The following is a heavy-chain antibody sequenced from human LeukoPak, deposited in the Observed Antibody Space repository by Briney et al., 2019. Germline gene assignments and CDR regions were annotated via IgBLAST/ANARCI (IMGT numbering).Heavy chain of an antibody. CDR3: ARASANYYDSSGYGDY. J-gene: IGHJ4*02. V-gene: IGHV1-2*02. Sequence: ASVKVSFKASGYTLTGYYMHWVRQAPGQGLEWMGWINPNSGGTNYAQKFQGRVTMTRDTSISTAYMELSRLRSDDTAVCYCARASANYYDSSGYGDYWGQGTLVTVSS. CDR1: GYTLTGYY. D-gene: IGHD3-22*01. CDR2: INPNSGGT.